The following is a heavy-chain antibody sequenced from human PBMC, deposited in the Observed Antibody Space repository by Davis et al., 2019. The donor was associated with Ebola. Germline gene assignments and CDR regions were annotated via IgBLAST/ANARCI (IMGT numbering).Heavy chain of an antibody. V-gene: IGHV1-8*02. Sequence: ASVKVPCKASGGTFSSYAISWVRQGTGQGLEWIGWMNPNSGNTGYGQKFQGRVTMTRNTSISTAYMELSSLTSEDTAVYYCARGRKVARMGSWFDSWGQGTLVTVSS. D-gene: IGHD5-12*01. CDR1: GGTFSSYA. CDR3: ARGRKVARMGSWFDS. CDR2: MNPNSGNT. J-gene: IGHJ5*01.